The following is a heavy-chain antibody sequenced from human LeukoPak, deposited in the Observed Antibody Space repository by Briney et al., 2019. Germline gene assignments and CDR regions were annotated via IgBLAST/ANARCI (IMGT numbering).Heavy chain of an antibody. CDR2: IYTSVST. J-gene: IGHJ6*03. Sequence: SETLSLTCAVSGGSISSYYWSWIRQPAGKGLEWIWRIYTSVSTNYNPSPTSRVTMSLDTSKSQFSLKLSSVTAADTAVYYCAREAPATAMGLVYYYMXXWGKXTTXT. CDR3: AREAPATAMGLVYYYMXX. V-gene: IGHV4-4*07. CDR1: GGSISSYY. D-gene: IGHD5-18*01.